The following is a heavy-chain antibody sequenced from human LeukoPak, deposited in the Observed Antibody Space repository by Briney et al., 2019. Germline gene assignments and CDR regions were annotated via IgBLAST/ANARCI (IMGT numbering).Heavy chain of an antibody. V-gene: IGHV1-8*02. CDR3: AIGKLASRRGSWFDP. J-gene: IGHJ5*02. CDR2: MNPNSGNT. Sequence: ASVKVSCKASGYTFTSYGISWVRQAPGQGLEWMGWMNPNSGNTGYAQKFQGRVTMTRNTSISTAYMDLTSLTSEDTAVYYCAIGKLASRRGSWFDPWGQGTLVTVSS. CDR1: GYTFTSYG. D-gene: IGHD6-6*01.